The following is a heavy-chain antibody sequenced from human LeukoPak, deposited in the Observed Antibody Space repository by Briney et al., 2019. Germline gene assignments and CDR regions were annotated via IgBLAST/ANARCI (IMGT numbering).Heavy chain of an antibody. V-gene: IGHV3-23*01. CDR3: ARASRSAAADFDY. J-gene: IGHJ4*02. Sequence: GGSLRLSCAVSGFAFGSEAMSWVRQSPARGLEWVASISPGGGTTYYADYVKGRFTISRENAKNSLYLQVSSLRAGDTAVYYCARASRSAAADFDYWGQGTLVTVSS. CDR2: ISPGGGTT. CDR1: GFAFGSEA. D-gene: IGHD6-13*01.